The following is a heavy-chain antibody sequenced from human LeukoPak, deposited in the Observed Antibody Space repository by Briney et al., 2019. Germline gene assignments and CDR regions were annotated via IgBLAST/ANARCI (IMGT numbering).Heavy chain of an antibody. Sequence: GGSLRLSCAAAGFTFSSYSMNWVRQAPGKGLEWVSSISSSSSYIYYADSVKGRFTISRDNAKNSLYLQMNSLRAEDTAVYYCAKSSYYDSSGYYLSFDYWGQGTLVTVSS. CDR1: GFTFSSYS. CDR2: ISSSSSYI. J-gene: IGHJ4*02. CDR3: AKSSYYDSSGYYLSFDY. D-gene: IGHD3-22*01. V-gene: IGHV3-21*04.